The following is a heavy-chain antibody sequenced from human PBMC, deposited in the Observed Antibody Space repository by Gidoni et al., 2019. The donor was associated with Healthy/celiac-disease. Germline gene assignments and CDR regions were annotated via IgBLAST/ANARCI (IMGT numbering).Heavy chain of an antibody. D-gene: IGHD3-22*01. CDR1: GFTFSSYA. V-gene: IGHV3-23*01. CDR2: ISGSGGST. J-gene: IGHJ3*02. Sequence: EVQLLASGGGLVQPGGSLRLSCAASGFTFSSYAMSWVRQAPGKGLEWVSAISGSGGSTYYADSVKGRFTISRDNSKNTLYLQMNSLRAEDTAVYYCAKDSANYYDSSGYYYSDAFDIWGQGTMVTVSS. CDR3: AKDSANYYDSSGYYYSDAFDI.